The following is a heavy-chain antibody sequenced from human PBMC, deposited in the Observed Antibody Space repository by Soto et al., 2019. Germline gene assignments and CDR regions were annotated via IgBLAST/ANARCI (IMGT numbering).Heavy chain of an antibody. J-gene: IGHJ4*02. D-gene: IGHD3-10*01. Sequence: QVQLVQSGAEVKAPGSSVKVSCKSSGDTFSSYTLNWVRQAPGQGLEWVGRVTPIAGIANYAQMFQGRLTLTADKATSTAYMELGSLTSEDTAIYYCARDGHILMTRGVIPLGYWGQGTLVTVSS. CDR1: GDTFSSYT. V-gene: IGHV1-69*08. CDR2: VTPIAGIA. CDR3: ARDGHILMTRGVIPLGY.